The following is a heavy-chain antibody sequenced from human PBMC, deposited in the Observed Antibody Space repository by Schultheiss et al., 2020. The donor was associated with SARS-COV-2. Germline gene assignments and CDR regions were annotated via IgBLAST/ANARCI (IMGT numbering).Heavy chain of an antibody. Sequence: GGSLRLSCAASGFTFSSYDMHWVRQAPGKGLEWVSAISGSGGSTYYADSVKGRFTISRDNSKNTLYLQMNSLRAEDTAVYYCARDVTYGVLGVDYWGQGTLVTVSS. CDR1: GFTFSSYD. V-gene: IGHV3-23*01. D-gene: IGHD4-17*01. J-gene: IGHJ4*02. CDR3: ARDVTYGVLGVDY. CDR2: ISGSGGST.